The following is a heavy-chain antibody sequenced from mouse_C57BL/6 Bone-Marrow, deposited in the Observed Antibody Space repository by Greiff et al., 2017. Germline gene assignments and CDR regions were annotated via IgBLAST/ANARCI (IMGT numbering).Heavy chain of an antibody. V-gene: IGHV1-18*01. CDR1: GYTFTDYN. CDR2: INPNNGGT. Sequence: EVQLVESGPELVKPGASVKIPCKASGYTFTDYNMDWVKQSHGKSLEWIGDINPNNGGTIYNQKFKGKATLTVDKSSSTAYMELRSLTSEDPAVYYCARMGPYYAMDYWGQGTSVTVSS. J-gene: IGHJ4*01. CDR3: ARMGPYYAMDY.